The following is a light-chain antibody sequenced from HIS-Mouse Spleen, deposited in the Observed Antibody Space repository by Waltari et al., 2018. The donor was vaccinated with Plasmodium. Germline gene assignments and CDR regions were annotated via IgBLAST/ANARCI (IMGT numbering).Light chain of an antibody. J-gene: IGLJ1*01. CDR3: CSYAGSSTYV. CDR1: SSDVGRSNL. V-gene: IGLV2-23*01. Sequence: QSALPQPASVSGSPGQSFTTSCTGTSSDVGRSNLVSWYQQHPGKAPKLMIYEGSKRPSGVSNRFSGSKSGNTASLTISGLQAEDEADYYCCSYAGSSTYVFGTGTKVTVL. CDR2: EGS.